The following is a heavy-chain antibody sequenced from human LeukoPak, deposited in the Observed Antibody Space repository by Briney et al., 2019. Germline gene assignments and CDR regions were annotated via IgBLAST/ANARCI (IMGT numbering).Heavy chain of an antibody. Sequence: GGSLRLSCAASGFIFSSYGMHWVRQAPDKGLEWVAFIRYDGSRKYYADSVKGRFTISRANSKNTLYLQMNSLRAEDTAMYYCAKVSLNMVNDAFDIWGQGTMVSVS. D-gene: IGHD4/OR15-4a*01. V-gene: IGHV3-30*02. CDR3: AKVSLNMVNDAFDI. CDR1: GFIFSSYG. J-gene: IGHJ3*02. CDR2: IRYDGSRK.